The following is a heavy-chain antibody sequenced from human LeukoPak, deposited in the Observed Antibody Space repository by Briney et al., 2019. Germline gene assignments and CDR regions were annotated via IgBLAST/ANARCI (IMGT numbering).Heavy chain of an antibody. CDR3: AKDTGPRRLFSSTHFDY. V-gene: IGHV3-9*01. CDR1: GFTFVDYA. D-gene: IGHD3-22*01. Sequence: YLRLSCAASGFTFVDYAMHWVRQAPGKGLEGVSGTCWNSCSIGYADSVKGRFTISRDNAKNSLYLQMNSLRAEDTALYYCAKDTGPRRLFSSTHFDYWGQGTLVSVSS. J-gene: IGHJ4*02. CDR2: TCWNSCSI.